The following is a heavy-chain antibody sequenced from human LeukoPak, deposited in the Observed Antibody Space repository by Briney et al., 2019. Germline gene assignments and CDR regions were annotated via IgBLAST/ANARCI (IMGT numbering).Heavy chain of an antibody. D-gene: IGHD3-22*01. V-gene: IGHV5-51*01. CDR3: ARRRPLSYYYDSSGYYPGWFDY. Sequence: PGESLKISCQGSGSSFTSYWIGWVRQLPGKGLEWMGIIYPGDSDTRYSPSFQGQVTISADKSISTAYLQWSSLKASDTAMYYCARRRPLSYYYDSSGYYPGWFDYWGQGTLVTVSS. J-gene: IGHJ4*02. CDR2: IYPGDSDT. CDR1: GSSFTSYW.